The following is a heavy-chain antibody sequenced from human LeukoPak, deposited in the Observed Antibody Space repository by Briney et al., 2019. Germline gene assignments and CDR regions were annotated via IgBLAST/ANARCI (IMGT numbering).Heavy chain of an antibody. CDR1: GFTFSDEY. CDR2: IASDGSST. CDR3: ARGRPHGNDY. V-gene: IGHV3-74*01. Sequence: GGSLRLSCAASGFTFSDEYMSWTRQAPGKGLVWVSRIASDGSSTTYADSVKGRFSISRDNAKNTLYLQMNSLRVEDTAVYYCARGRPHGNDYWGQGTLVTVSS. D-gene: IGHD4-23*01. J-gene: IGHJ4*02.